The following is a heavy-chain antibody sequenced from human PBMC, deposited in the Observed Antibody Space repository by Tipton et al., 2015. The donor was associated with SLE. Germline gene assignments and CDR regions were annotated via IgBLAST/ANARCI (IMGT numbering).Heavy chain of an antibody. Sequence: TLSLTCTVSGASISSYSWSWIRQPPGKGLEWIGSIYYSGSTYYNPSLKSRVTISVDTSKNQFSLKLSSVTAADTAVYYCARHFRQQLVRGGYFDYWGQGTLVTVSS. D-gene: IGHD6-13*01. J-gene: IGHJ4*02. CDR2: IYYSGST. CDR1: GASISSYS. V-gene: IGHV4-59*05. CDR3: ARHFRQQLVRGGYFDY.